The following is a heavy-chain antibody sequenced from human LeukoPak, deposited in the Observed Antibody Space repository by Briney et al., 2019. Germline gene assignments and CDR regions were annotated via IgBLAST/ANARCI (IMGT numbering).Heavy chain of an antibody. CDR2: IYYSGST. V-gene: IGHV4-31*03. J-gene: IGHJ4*02. Sequence: PSETLSLTCTVSGGSISSGGSYWSWIRQHPGKGLEWIGYIYYSGSTYYNPSPKSRVTISVDTSKNQFSLKLSSVTAADTAVYYCASRGYSYGYGSYFDYWGQGTLVTVSS. CDR1: GGSISSGGSY. D-gene: IGHD5-18*01. CDR3: ASRGYSYGYGSYFDY.